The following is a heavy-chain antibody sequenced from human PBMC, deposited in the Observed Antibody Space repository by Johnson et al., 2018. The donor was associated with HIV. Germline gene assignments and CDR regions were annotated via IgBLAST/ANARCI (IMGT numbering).Heavy chain of an antibody. CDR1: GFTVSGNY. CDR2: MYSGGST. V-gene: IGHV3-66*01. J-gene: IGHJ3*02. CDR3: ARGHMVRGVTHAFDI. D-gene: IGHD3-10*01. Sequence: VQLVESGGGVVQPGGSLRLSCVASGFTVSGNYMSWVRQAPGKGLEWVSVMYSGGSTYYADSVKGRFTISRDNSKNTLYLQMNSLRAEDTAVYYCARGHMVRGVTHAFDIWGKGTMVTVSS.